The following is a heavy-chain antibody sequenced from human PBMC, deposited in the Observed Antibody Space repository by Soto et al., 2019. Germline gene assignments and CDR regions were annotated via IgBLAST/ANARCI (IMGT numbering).Heavy chain of an antibody. CDR1: GGTFSSYA. Sequence: ASVKVSCKASGGTFSSYAISWVRQAPGQGLEWMGGIIPIFGTTNYAQKFQGRVTITADESTSTAYMELSSLRSEDTAVYYCASGGVRGYSYGYYYYYYMDVWGKGTTVTVSS. D-gene: IGHD5-18*01. CDR2: IIPIFGTT. CDR3: ASGGVRGYSYGYYYYYYMDV. V-gene: IGHV1-69*13. J-gene: IGHJ6*03.